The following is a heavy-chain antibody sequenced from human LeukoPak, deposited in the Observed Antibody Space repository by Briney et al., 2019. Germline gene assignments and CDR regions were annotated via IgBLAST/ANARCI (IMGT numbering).Heavy chain of an antibody. Sequence: ASVKVSCKASVYTFTDYYIHWVRQAPGQGLEWMGWINPSSGGTDSAQKFQGRVTMTRDTSISTAYMELSRLRSGDTAVYYCARGELLYKTPTLPPDYWGQGTLVTVSS. D-gene: IGHD1-26*01. CDR1: VYTFTDYY. CDR3: ARGELLYKTPTLPPDY. CDR2: INPSSGGT. V-gene: IGHV1-2*02. J-gene: IGHJ4*02.